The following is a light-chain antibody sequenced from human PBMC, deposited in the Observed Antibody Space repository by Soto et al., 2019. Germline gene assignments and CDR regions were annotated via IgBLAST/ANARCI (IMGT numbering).Light chain of an antibody. V-gene: IGLV3-21*02. CDR2: DDR. CDR3: QVWHSLSALYV. J-gene: IGLJ1*01. CDR1: NIGTKS. Sequence: SYELTQPPSVSVAPGQTASIPCGGDNIGTKSVHWYQQKSGQAPVLVVYDDRDRPSGIAERFSGSNSGNTATLTISRVEAGDEADYYCQVWHSLSALYVFGPGSKVTVL.